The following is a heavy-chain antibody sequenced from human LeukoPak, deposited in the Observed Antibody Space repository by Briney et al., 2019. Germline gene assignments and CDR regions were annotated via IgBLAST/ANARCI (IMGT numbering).Heavy chain of an antibody. CDR2: IVVGSGNT. Sequence: GASVKVSCKASGFTFTSSAVQWVGQARGQRLEGIGWIVVGSGNTNYAQKFQERVTITRDMSTSTAYMELSSLRSEDTAVYYCAAEDGFLEWKLLDYWGQGTLVTVSS. D-gene: IGHD3-3*01. V-gene: IGHV1-58*01. J-gene: IGHJ4*02. CDR1: GFTFTSSA. CDR3: AAEDGFLEWKLLDY.